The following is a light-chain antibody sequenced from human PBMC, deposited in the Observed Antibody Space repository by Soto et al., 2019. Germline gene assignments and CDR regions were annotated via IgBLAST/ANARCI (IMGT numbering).Light chain of an antibody. Sequence: QSALTQPASVSGSPGQSITISCTGTSSDVGGYNYVSWYQQHPGKAPKLMIYEVSNRPSGVSNRFSGSKSGNTASLTISGLQAEDEADYYCSSYTSSSPIVLGTGTKLTVL. CDR3: SSYTSSSPIV. J-gene: IGLJ1*01. V-gene: IGLV2-14*01. CDR1: SSDVGGYNY. CDR2: EVS.